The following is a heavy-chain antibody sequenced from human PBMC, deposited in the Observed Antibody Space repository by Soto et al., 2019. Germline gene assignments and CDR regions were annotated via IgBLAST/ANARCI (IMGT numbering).Heavy chain of an antibody. Sequence: PGESRKISCKGSWYSFTSYWIGWVRQMPGKGLEWMGIIYPGDSDTRYSPSFQGQVTISADKSISTAYLQWSSLKASDTAMYYCATYGGDGYNSNYYYYGMDGWGQGTTAPVSS. D-gene: IGHD2-21*01. CDR1: WYSFTSYW. CDR2: IYPGDSDT. CDR3: ATYGGDGYNSNYYYYGMDG. J-gene: IGHJ6*02. V-gene: IGHV5-51*01.